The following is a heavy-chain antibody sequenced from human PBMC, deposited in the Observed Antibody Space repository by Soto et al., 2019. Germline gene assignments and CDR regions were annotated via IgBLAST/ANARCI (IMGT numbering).Heavy chain of an antibody. D-gene: IGHD3-22*01. Sequence: GVSLRLSCAASGFTFSSYAMSWVRQVPGKGLEWVSAISGSGGIAYYAESVKGRFTISRDNSKNTLYLQMNSLRAEDTAVYYCAKVPMIVVVMTWAFDYWDQGNLVTVSS. CDR2: ISGSGGIA. J-gene: IGHJ4*02. CDR1: GFTFSSYA. CDR3: AKVPMIVVVMTWAFDY. V-gene: IGHV3-23*01.